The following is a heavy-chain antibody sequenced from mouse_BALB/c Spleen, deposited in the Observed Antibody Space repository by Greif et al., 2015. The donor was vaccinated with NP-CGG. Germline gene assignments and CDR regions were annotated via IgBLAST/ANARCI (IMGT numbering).Heavy chain of an antibody. D-gene: IGHD1-1*01. J-gene: IGHJ1*01. Sequence: EVQLQESGGGLVQPGGSLRLSCATSGFTFSDSYMEWVRQPPGKRLEWIAASRNKANDYTTEYSASVKGRFIVSRDTSQSILYLQMNALRAEDTAIYYCARDYYGSSYWYFDVWGAGTTVTVSS. CDR1: GFTFSDSY. V-gene: IGHV7-1*02. CDR2: SRNKANDYTT. CDR3: ARDYYGSSYWYFDV.